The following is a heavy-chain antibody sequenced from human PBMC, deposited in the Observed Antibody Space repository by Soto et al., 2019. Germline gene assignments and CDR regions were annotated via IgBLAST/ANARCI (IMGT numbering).Heavy chain of an antibody. Sequence: PSETLSLTCAVYGGSFIGYYWSWIRQPPGKGLEWIGEINHSGSTDYNPSLKSRVTISVDTSKNQFSLKLSSVTAADTAVYYCARDRPGTISHWGQGTLVTVSS. CDR2: INHSGST. J-gene: IGHJ4*02. CDR1: GGSFIGYY. V-gene: IGHV4-34*01. D-gene: IGHD3-3*01. CDR3: ARDRPGTISH.